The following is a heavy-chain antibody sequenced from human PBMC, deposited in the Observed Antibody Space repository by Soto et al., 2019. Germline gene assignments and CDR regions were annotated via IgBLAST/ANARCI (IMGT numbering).Heavy chain of an antibody. V-gene: IGHV3-23*01. CDR1: GFSFSSSS. CDR3: GSPHLPGTTYDY. J-gene: IGHJ4*02. D-gene: IGHD1-7*01. CDR2: ISGGGERT. Sequence: GGSLRLSCAASGFSFSSSSMAWVRQAPGKGLEWVSSISGGGERTYYGDSVKGRFTISRDNSKNTLYLQMDSLRAEDTAVYYCGSPHLPGTTYDYWGQGTLVTVSS.